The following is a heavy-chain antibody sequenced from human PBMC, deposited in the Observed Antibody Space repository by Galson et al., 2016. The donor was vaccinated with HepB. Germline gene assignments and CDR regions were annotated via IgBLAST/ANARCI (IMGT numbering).Heavy chain of an antibody. CDR3: AIGGYEPFDD. CDR2: INPEETTT. J-gene: IGHJ4*02. CDR1: GFTFRTHW. D-gene: IGHD5-12*01. Sequence: SMRLSCAASGFTFRTHWMHWVRQTPGKGLVWVSRINPEETTTTYADSVKGRFTVSRDNAKSTLYLQMNSLRAVDTAVYYCAIGGYEPFDDWGQGTLVTVSS. V-gene: IGHV3-74*03.